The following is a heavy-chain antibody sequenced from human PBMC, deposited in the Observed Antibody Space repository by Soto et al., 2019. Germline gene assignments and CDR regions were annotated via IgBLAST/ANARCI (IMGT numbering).Heavy chain of an antibody. CDR3: ARGGDYYGSGSSYFDY. J-gene: IGHJ4*02. V-gene: IGHV1-8*01. CDR2: VNPNSGNT. Sequence: QVYLVQSGAEVKKPGASVKVSCKTSGYTFTTYDINWVRQATGQGPEWMGWVNPNSGNTGYAQKVQGRVTMTRNSSITTVYMELSSLTSEDTAVYYCARGGDYYGSGSSYFDYWGQGALVTVSS. CDR1: GYTFTTYD. D-gene: IGHD3-10*01.